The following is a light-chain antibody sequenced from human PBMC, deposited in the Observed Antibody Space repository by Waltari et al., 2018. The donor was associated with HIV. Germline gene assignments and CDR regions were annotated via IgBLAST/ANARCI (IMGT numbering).Light chain of an antibody. CDR1: SSNLGAGYD. Sequence: QSVLTQPHSVSGAPGQRVTISCTGSSSNLGAGYDVHWYQLLPGTAPKLLIYENNNRPSGVPYRFSGSKSGTSASLAITGLQAGDEADYYCQSYDSSLSGPNVFGTGTKVTVL. CDR2: ENN. CDR3: QSYDSSLSGPNV. J-gene: IGLJ1*01. V-gene: IGLV1-40*01.